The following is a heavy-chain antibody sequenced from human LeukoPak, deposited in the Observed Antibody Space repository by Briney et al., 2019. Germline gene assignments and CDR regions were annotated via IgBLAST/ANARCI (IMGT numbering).Heavy chain of an antibody. CDR3: ARGQSSYYDILTGYFQEENYFDY. Sequence: SETLSLTCAVYGGSFSGYYWSWIRQPPGKGLEWLGEINHSGSTNYNPSLKSRVTISVDTSKNQFSLKLSSVTAADTAVYYCARGQSSYYDILTGYFQEENYFDYWGQGTLVTVSS. CDR1: GGSFSGYY. J-gene: IGHJ4*02. D-gene: IGHD3-9*01. CDR2: INHSGST. V-gene: IGHV4-34*01.